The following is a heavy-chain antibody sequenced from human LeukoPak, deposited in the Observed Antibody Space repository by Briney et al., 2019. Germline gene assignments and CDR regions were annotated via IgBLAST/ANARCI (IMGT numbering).Heavy chain of an antibody. V-gene: IGHV3-23*01. CDR1: GFTFSSYA. CDR2: ISGSGGST. J-gene: IGHJ3*02. Sequence: GGSLRLSCAASGFTFSSYAVSWVRQAPGKGLEWVSAISGSGGSTYYADSVKGRFTISRDNSKNTLYLQMNSLRAEDTAVYYCAKDVGRATDAFDIWGQGTMVTVSS. CDR3: AKDVGRATDAFDI.